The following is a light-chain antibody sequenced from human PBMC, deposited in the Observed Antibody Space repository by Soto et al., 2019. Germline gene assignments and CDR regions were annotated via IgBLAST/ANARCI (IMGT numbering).Light chain of an antibody. CDR1: QSVNSN. J-gene: IGKJ1*01. CDR2: GAS. Sequence: EVVMTQSPATLSVSPGERATLSCRASQSVNSNLAWYQQKPGQAPRLLIYGASTRATGIPARSSGSGSGTEFTLTISSLQSEDFAVYYCQQYNNWPLTFGQGTKVDIK. CDR3: QQYNNWPLT. V-gene: IGKV3-15*01.